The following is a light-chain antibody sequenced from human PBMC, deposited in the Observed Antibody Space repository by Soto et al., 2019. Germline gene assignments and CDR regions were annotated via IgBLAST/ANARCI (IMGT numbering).Light chain of an antibody. CDR3: QQYNDRPPIT. V-gene: IGKV3-15*01. CDR2: GSF. Sequence: EIVMTQSPVTLSASPGESATLSCRASQSVDNNVAWYQQKPGQAPRLLIVGSFARATGIPARFSGSGSGSEFTLTISGLQSEDFAVYYCQQYNDRPPITFGQGTKV. CDR1: QSVDNN. J-gene: IGKJ1*01.